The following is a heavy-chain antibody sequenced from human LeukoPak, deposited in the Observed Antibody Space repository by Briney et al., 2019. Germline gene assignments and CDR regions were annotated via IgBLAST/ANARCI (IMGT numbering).Heavy chain of an antibody. CDR3: ARRVWGYYFDY. Sequence: SETLSLTCAVYGGSFSGYYWSWIRQPPGKGLEWIGEINHSGSTNYNPSLKSRVTISVDTSKNQFSLKLSSVTAADTAVYYCARRVWGYYFDYWGQGTLVTVSS. D-gene: IGHD3-16*01. CDR1: GGSFSGYY. CDR2: INHSGST. J-gene: IGHJ4*02. V-gene: IGHV4-34*01.